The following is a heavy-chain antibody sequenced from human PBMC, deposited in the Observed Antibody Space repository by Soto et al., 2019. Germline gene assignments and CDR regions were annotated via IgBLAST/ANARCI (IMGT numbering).Heavy chain of an antibody. CDR2: INHSGST. V-gene: IGHV4-34*01. CDR1: GGSFSGYY. CDR3: ARGLPMITFGGVIVNIDY. D-gene: IGHD3-16*02. Sequence: SETLSLTCAVYGGSFSGYYWSWIRQPPGKGLEWIGEINHSGSTNYNPSLKSRVTISVDTSKNQFSLKLSSVTAADTAVYYCARGLPMITFGGVIVNIDYWGQGTLVTVSS. J-gene: IGHJ4*02.